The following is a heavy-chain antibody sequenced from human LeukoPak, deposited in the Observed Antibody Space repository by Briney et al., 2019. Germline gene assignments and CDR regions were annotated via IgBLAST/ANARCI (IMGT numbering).Heavy chain of an antibody. CDR2: IWYDGSNK. CDR3: ARADWSMLEY. CDR1: GFTFSNYG. D-gene: IGHD1-1*01. Sequence: HPGGSLRLSCTASGFTFSNYGMHWVRQAPGKGLEWVAVIWYDGSNKYYADSVKGRFTISRDNSKNTLSLQMNSLRAGDTAVYYCARADWSMLEYWGQGTLVTVSS. V-gene: IGHV3-33*01. J-gene: IGHJ4*02.